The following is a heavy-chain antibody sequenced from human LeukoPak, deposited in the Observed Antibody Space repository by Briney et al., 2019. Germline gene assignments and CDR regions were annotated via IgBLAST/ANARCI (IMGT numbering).Heavy chain of an antibody. CDR3: AKEAVEYFDY. CDR2: LTANGGGT. V-gene: IGHV3-23*01. J-gene: IGHJ4*02. Sequence: GGSLRLSCVASGFTFSSSAMSWVRQAPGKGLEWVSALTANGGGTYYADSVKGRFTISRDNSKNTMYLQMNSLRAEDTALYYCAKEAVEYFDYWGQGTLVTVSS. CDR1: GFTFSSSA.